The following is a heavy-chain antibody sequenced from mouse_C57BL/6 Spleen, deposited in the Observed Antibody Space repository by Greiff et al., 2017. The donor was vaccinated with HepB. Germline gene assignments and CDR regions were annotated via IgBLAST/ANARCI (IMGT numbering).Heavy chain of an antibody. CDR3: ARDRGTTKGFDY. Sequence: DVKLQESGPGLVKPSQSLSLTCSVTGYSITSGYYWNWIRQFPGNKLEWMGYISYDGSNNYNPSLKHRISITRDTSKNQFFLKLNSVTTEDTATYYCARDRGTTKGFDYWGQGTTLTVSS. D-gene: IGHD1-1*01. J-gene: IGHJ2*01. V-gene: IGHV3-6*01. CDR1: GYSITSGYY. CDR2: ISYDGSN.